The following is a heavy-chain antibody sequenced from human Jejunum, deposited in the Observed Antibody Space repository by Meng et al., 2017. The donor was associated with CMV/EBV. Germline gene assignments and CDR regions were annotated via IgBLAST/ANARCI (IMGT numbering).Heavy chain of an antibody. V-gene: IGHV4-4*02. CDR2: VYHSGTT. CDR1: GDSMTNYKW. CDR3: ARDLDWDDEGWFDP. D-gene: IGHD3/OR15-3a*01. J-gene: IGHJ5*02. Sequence: SGDSMTNYKWWSWVRQPPGKGLEWIGEVYHSGTTHYNPSLKSRVAISVDKSRSQFSLKLSSVTAADTAVYYCARDLDWDDEGWFDPWGQGTLVTVSS.